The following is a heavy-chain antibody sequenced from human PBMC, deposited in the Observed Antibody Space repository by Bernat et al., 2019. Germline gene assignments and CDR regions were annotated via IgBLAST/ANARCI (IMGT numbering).Heavy chain of an antibody. J-gene: IGHJ6*02. Sequence: QVQLVESGGGLVKPGGSLRLSCAASGFTFSSYGMHWVRQAPGKGLEWVAVISYDGSNKYYADSVKGRFTISRDNSKNTLYLQMNSLRAEDTAVYYFAKDRSCSSTSCYHYYYGMDVWGQGTTVTVSS. V-gene: IGHV3-30*18. CDR1: GFTFSSYG. CDR3: AKDRSCSSTSCYHYYYGMDV. CDR2: ISYDGSNK. D-gene: IGHD2-2*01.